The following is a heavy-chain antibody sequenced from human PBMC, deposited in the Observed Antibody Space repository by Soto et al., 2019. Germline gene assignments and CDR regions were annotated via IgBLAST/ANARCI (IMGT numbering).Heavy chain of an antibody. CDR3: ARRDSSGYSYWLDT. D-gene: IGHD3-22*01. J-gene: IGHJ5*02. V-gene: IGHV4-31*03. CDR1: GGSISDGYY. CDR2: ISYSGST. Sequence: QVQLQESGPGLVKPSQTLSLTCTVSGGSISDGYYWSWIRQHPGKGLEWIGSISYSGSTSYNPSLKRRRTISVDRSKSQFSLNLSSVTAADTAVYYCARRDSSGYSYWLDTWGQGTLVTVSS.